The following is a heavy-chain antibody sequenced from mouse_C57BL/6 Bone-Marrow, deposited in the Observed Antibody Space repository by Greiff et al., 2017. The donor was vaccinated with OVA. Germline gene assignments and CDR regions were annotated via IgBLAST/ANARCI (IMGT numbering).Heavy chain of an antibody. D-gene: IGHD4-1*01. J-gene: IGHJ2*01. CDR2: ISNGGGST. CDR1: GFTFSDYY. Sequence: DVKLVESGGGLVQPGGSLKLSCAASGFTFSDYYMYWVRQTPEKRLEWVAYISNGGGSTYYPDTVKGRFTISRDNAKNTLYLQMSRLKSEDTAMYYCARRWDEENYCDYWGQGTTLTVSS. CDR3: ARRWDEENYCDY. V-gene: IGHV5-12*01.